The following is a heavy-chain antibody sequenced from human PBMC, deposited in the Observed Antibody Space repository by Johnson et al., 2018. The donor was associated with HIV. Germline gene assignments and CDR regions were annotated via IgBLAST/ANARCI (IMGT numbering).Heavy chain of an antibody. CDR2: ISWDGGST. V-gene: IGHV3-43*01. J-gene: IGHJ3*02. CDR3: AKDAIVVVAAGAVDI. D-gene: IGHD2-21*02. Sequence: VQLVESGGVVVQPGGSLRLSCAASGFTFDDYTMHWVRQAPGKGLEWVSLISWDGGSTYYADSVKGRFTISRDNAKNSLYLQMNSLRAEDTALYYCAKDAIVVVAAGAVDIWGQGTMVTVSS. CDR1: GFTFDDYT.